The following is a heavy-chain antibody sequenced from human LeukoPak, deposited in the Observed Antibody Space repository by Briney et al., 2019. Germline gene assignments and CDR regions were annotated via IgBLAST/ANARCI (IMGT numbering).Heavy chain of an antibody. V-gene: IGHV4-59*05. Sequence: SETLSLTCTVSGGSISSYYWSWIRQPPGEGLEWIGSVFYNGKTYYNPSLESRIAISVDTSKNHFSLQLSPVTAADTAVYYCARQGARENWFDPWGQGTLVTVSS. CDR2: VFYNGKT. J-gene: IGHJ5*02. CDR1: GGSISSYY. CDR3: ARQGARENWFDP.